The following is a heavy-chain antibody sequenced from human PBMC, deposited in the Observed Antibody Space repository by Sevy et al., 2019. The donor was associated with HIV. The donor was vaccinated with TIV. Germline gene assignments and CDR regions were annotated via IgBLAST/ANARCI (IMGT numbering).Heavy chain of an antibody. CDR3: ASKRGYSSGPFDY. CDR2: IYYSGGT. D-gene: IGHD5-18*01. CDR1: GGSVSSSDYY. J-gene: IGHJ4*02. V-gene: IGHV4-30-4*01. Sequence: SETLSLTCTVSGGSVSSSDYYWSWIRQPPGKGLQWVGYIYYSGGTYYNPFLNSRVSMSVDTSKNQFSLKLSSETAADTAVYYCASKRGYSSGPFDYWGQGTLVTVSS.